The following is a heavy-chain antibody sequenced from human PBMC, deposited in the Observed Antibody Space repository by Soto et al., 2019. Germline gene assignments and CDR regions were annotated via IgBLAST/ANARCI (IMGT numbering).Heavy chain of an antibody. V-gene: IGHV3-30*18. D-gene: IGHD3-3*01. CDR1: GFTFSSYG. J-gene: IGHJ6*02. Sequence: GGSLRLSCAASGFTFSSYGMHWVRQAPGKGLEWVAVISYDGSNKYYADSVKGRFTISRDNSKNTLYLQMNSLRAEDTAVYYCAKWYGSYDFWSGYYDYYYYYGMDVWGQGTTVTVSS. CDR2: ISYDGSNK. CDR3: AKWYGSYDFWSGYYDYYYYYGMDV.